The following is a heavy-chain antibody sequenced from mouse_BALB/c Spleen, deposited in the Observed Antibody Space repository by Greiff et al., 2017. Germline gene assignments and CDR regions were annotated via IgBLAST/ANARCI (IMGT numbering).Heavy chain of an antibody. V-gene: IGHV1-7*01. CDR1: GYTFTSYW. CDR3: AREVRRAMDY. CDR2: INPSTGYT. D-gene: IGHD2-14*01. J-gene: IGHJ4*01. Sequence: VQLVESGAELAKPGASVKMSCKASGYTFTSYWMHWVKQRPGQGLEWIGYINPSTGYTEYNQKFKDKATLTADKSSSTAYMQLSSLTSEDSAVYYCAREVRRAMDYWGQGTSVTVSS.